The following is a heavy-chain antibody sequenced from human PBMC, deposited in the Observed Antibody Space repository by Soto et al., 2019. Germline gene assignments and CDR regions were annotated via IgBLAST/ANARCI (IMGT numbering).Heavy chain of an antibody. CDR3: ARVRGGGQAVTRGYIWFAP. CDR1: GYTFTGYY. CDR2: TNPNSGGT. J-gene: IGHJ5*02. D-gene: IGHD3-16*01. V-gene: IGHV1-2*02. Sequence: ASVKVSCKASGYTFTGYYMHWVRQAPGQGLEWMGWTNPNSGGTNYAQKFQGRVTMTRDTSISTAYMELSRLRSDDTAVYYCARVRGGGQAVTRGYIWFAPGGKGTL.